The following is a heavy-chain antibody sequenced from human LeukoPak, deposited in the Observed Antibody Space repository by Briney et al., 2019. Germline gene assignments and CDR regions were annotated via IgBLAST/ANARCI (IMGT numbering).Heavy chain of an antibody. CDR1: GGSISSYY. CDR2: IYYSGST. D-gene: IGHD6-13*01. V-gene: IGHV4-39*01. J-gene: IGHJ3*02. CDR3: ARHKGSSPRFDGFDI. Sequence: SETLSLTCTVSGGSISSYYWSWIRQPPGKGLEWIGSIYYSGSTYYNPSLKSRVTISVDTSKNKFSLKLSSVTAADTAVYYCARHKGSSPRFDGFDIWGQGTMVTVSS.